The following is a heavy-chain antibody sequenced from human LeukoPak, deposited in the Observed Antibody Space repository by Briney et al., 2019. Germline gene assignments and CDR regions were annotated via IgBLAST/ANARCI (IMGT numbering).Heavy chain of an antibody. CDR3: AKDLFLFFGDT. J-gene: IGHJ5*02. Sequence: GGSLRLSCAASGFTFTSYPMYWVRQAPGKGLEWVATIASDGFMAYYADSLKGRFVISRDNSQQTIYLQMNSLRADDTAVYYCAKDLFLFFGDTRGQGTLVTVSS. D-gene: IGHD3/OR15-3a*01. CDR1: GFTFTSYP. CDR2: IASDGFMA. V-gene: IGHV3-23*01.